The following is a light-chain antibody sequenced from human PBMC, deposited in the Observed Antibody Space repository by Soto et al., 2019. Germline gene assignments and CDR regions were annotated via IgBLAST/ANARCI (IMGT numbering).Light chain of an antibody. CDR3: QQYNSYPYT. CDR1: QSISSW. Sequence: DIQMTQSPSTLSASVGDRVTITCRASQSISSWLAWYQQKPGKAHKLLIYKASSLESGVSSRFSGSGSGREFALTISSLQPDDFATYYCQQYNSYPYTFGQGTKLEIK. J-gene: IGKJ2*01. V-gene: IGKV1-5*03. CDR2: KAS.